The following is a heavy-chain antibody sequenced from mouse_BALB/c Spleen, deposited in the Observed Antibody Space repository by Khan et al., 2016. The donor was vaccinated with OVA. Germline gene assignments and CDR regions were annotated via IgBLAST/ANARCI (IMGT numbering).Heavy chain of an antibody. CDR3: AKEGRTRGYYAMDY. CDR2: IWRGGTT. Sequence: QVQLQQSGPGLVQPSQSLSITCTVSGFSLTSFGVPWVRQSPGKGLEWLGRIWRGGTTDYNAAFMSRLSITKDNSKSQVFFKMNSMQVDDTAIYYCAKEGRTRGYYAMDYWGQGTSVTVSS. V-gene: IGHV2-5*01. J-gene: IGHJ4*01. D-gene: IGHD3-3*01. CDR1: GFSLTSFG.